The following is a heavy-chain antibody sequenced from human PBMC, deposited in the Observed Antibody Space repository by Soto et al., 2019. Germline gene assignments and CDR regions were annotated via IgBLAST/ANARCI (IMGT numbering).Heavy chain of an antibody. Sequence: QVRLVESGGGVVQPGRSLRLSCAASGFTFSSYGMHWVRQAPGKGLEWVAVISYDGSNKYYADSVKGRFTISRDNSKNTLYLQMNSLRAEDTAVYYCAKDSGSYFPHYYYYYYGMDVWGQGTTVTVSS. J-gene: IGHJ6*02. D-gene: IGHD1-26*01. V-gene: IGHV3-30*18. CDR1: GFTFSSYG. CDR2: ISYDGSNK. CDR3: AKDSGSYFPHYYYYYYGMDV.